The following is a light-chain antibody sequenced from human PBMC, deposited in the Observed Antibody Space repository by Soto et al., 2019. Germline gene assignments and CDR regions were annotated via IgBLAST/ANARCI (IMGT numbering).Light chain of an antibody. V-gene: IGKV1-16*01. J-gene: IGKJ3*01. Sequence: DIQMTQSPSSLSASVGDRVTITCRASQGINIYLAWFQQKPGKPPKSLINAASTLQRGVSSRFSGGGSGTDFTLTISSLQPEDFATYYCQQYSIYPFTFGPGTNVALK. CDR3: QQYSIYPFT. CDR1: QGINIY. CDR2: AAS.